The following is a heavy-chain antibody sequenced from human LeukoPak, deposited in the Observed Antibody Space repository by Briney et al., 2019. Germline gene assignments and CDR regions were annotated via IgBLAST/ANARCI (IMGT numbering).Heavy chain of an antibody. V-gene: IGHV4-59*08. CDR3: ARLQYRNNWFDP. J-gene: IGHJ5*02. D-gene: IGHD4-11*01. CDR1: GGSISSYY. Sequence: SETLSLTCTVSGGSISSYYWSWIRQPPGKGLEWIGCIYYSGSTNYNPSLKSRVTISVDTSKNQFSLKLSSVTAADTAVYYCARLQYRNNWFDPWGQGTLVTVSS. CDR2: IYYSGST.